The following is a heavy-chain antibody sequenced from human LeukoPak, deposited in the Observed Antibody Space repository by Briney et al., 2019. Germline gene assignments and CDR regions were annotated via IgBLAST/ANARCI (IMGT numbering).Heavy chain of an antibody. CDR3: TTGVGRSDFDY. V-gene: IGHV3-15*01. D-gene: IGHD1-26*01. CDR1: GVNLNKAW. Sequence: GGSLRLSCAVSGVNLNKAWMSWVRQAPGKGLEWGGRVKSNTDGGTTDYAAPVKDRFNISRHDSKTTLYLQMNSLKTEDTAVYYCTTGVGRSDFDYWGQGTLVTVSS. J-gene: IGHJ4*02. CDR2: VKSNTDGGTT.